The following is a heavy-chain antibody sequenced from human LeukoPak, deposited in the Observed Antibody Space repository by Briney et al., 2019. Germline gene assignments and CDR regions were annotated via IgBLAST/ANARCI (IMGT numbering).Heavy chain of an antibody. J-gene: IGHJ4*02. CDR2: IYSGGTT. V-gene: IGHV3-66*01. Sequence: GGSLRLSCAASGFTVSSNYMSWVRQAPGKGLGWVSIIYSGGTTYYADSVKGRFTISRDNSKNTLYLRMDSLRAEDTAVYYCARELYGSGSNWGQGTLVTVSS. CDR1: GFTVSSNY. CDR3: ARELYGSGSN. D-gene: IGHD3-10*01.